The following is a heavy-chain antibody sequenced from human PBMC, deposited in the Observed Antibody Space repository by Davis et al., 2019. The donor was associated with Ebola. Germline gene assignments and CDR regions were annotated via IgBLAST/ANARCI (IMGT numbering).Heavy chain of an antibody. V-gene: IGHV3-21*01. J-gene: IGHJ6*02. CDR1: GFTFSNAW. Sequence: GESLKISCAASGFTFSNAWMNWVRQAPGKGLEWVSSISGSSYYIYYALSVKGRFTISRDNAKNSLYLQMNSLTAEDTAVYYCARDVGILRRRDGYNPRGYYYGMDVWGQGTTVTVSS. D-gene: IGHD5-24*01. CDR3: ARDVGILRRRDGYNPRGYYYGMDV. CDR2: ISGSSYYI.